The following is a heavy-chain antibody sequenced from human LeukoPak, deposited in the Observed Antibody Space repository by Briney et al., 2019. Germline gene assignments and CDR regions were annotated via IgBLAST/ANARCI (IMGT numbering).Heavy chain of an antibody. J-gene: IGHJ4*02. CDR2: ISAYNGNT. CDR3: ARDYVDTDMVADH. D-gene: IGHD5-18*01. V-gene: IGHV1-18*01. CDR1: GYTFTSYG. Sequence: ASVKVSCKASGYTFTSYGISWVRQAPGQGLEWMGWISAYNGNTNYAQKLQGRVTMTTDTSTSTAYMELSSLRSEDTAIYYCARDYVDTDMVADHWGQGTLVIVSS.